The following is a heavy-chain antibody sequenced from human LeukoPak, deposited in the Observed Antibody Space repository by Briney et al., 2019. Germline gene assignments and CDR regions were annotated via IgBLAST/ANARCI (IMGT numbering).Heavy chain of an antibody. CDR3: AKITYYDFWSGPDY. CDR1: GFTFSSYA. CDR2: ISGSGGST. D-gene: IGHD3-3*01. J-gene: IGHJ4*02. V-gene: IGHV3-23*01. Sequence: GGSLRLSCAASGFTFSSYAMSWVRQAPGKGLEWVSAISGSGGSTYYADSVKGRFTISRDNSKNTLYLQMNSLKAEDTAVYYCAKITYYDFWSGPDYWGQGTLVTVSS.